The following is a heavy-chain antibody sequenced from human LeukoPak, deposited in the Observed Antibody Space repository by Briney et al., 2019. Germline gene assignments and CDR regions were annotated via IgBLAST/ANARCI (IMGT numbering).Heavy chain of an antibody. J-gene: IGHJ4*02. D-gene: IGHD2-21*02. CDR3: PREGEGGDLIDY. CDR1: GYTFSSYG. CDR2: ICAYNGNT. V-gene: IGHV1-18*04. Sequence: ASVKVSCMASGYTFSSYGISWVRQAPGQGLGWMGWICAYNGNTNYVQKLQGRDSISTDTSTSTAYRELRSLRSDDTAVYYCPREGEGGDLIDYWGQGTLVTVSS.